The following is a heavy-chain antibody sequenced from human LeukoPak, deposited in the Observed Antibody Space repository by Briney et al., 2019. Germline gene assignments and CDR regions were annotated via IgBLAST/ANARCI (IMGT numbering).Heavy chain of an antibody. V-gene: IGHV3-64*01. J-gene: IGHJ4*02. CDR2: ISSNGGST. Sequence: PGGSLRLSCAASGFTFSSYAMHWVRQAPGKGLEYVSAISSNGGSTYYANSVKGRFTISRDNSKNTLYLQMGSLRAEDMAVYYCAREGPGPLRYFDWLSPQAPLDYWGQGTLVTVSS. D-gene: IGHD3-9*01. CDR3: AREGPGPLRYFDWLSPQAPLDY. CDR1: GFTFSSYA.